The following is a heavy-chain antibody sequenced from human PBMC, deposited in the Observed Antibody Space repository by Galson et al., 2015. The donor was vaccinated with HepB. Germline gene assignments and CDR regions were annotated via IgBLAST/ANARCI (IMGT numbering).Heavy chain of an antibody. J-gene: IGHJ4*02. Sequence: SLRLSCAASGFTFDDYGMSWVRQAPGKGLEWVSGIIWNGVTTTYVDSVKGRFTVSRDNAKNSLYLQMNSLRAEDTALYFCAREEYSGYLDYWGQGTLVTVSS. CDR2: IIWNGVTT. D-gene: IGHD5-12*01. CDR3: AREEYSGYLDY. V-gene: IGHV3-20*04. CDR1: GFTFDDYG.